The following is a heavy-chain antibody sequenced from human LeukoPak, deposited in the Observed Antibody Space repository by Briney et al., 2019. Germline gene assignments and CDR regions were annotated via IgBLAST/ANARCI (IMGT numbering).Heavy chain of an antibody. J-gene: IGHJ4*02. Sequence: PGGSLRLSCAASGFTFSSYGMHWVRQAPGKGLEWVAVIWYDGSNKYYADSVKGRFTISRDNSKNTLYLQMNSLRAEDTAVYYCARKQVSKRSFRGVITKTYYFDYWAQGPLVTVSS. CDR3: ARKQVSKRSFRGVITKTYYFDY. CDR1: GFTFSSYG. D-gene: IGHD3-10*01. CDR2: IWYDGSNK. V-gene: IGHV3-33*01.